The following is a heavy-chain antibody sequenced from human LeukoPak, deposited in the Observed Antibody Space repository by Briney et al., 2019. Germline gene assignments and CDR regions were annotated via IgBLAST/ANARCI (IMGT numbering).Heavy chain of an antibody. CDR1: GGSFSGYY. D-gene: IGHD2-15*01. Sequence: PSETLSLTYAVYGGSFSGYYWSWIRQPPGKGLEWIGEINHSGSTNYNPSLKSRVTISVDTSKNQFSLKLSSVTAADTAVYYCARGIRYCSGGSCYGSKYYFDYWGQGTLVTVSS. V-gene: IGHV4-34*01. J-gene: IGHJ4*02. CDR3: ARGIRYCSGGSCYGSKYYFDY. CDR2: INHSGST.